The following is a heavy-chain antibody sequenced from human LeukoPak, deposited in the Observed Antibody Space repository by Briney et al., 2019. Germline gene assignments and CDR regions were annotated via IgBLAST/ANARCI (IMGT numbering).Heavy chain of an antibody. J-gene: IGHJ4*02. Sequence: SETLSLTCTVSGGSISSYYWSWIRQPPGKGLEWIGYIYYSGSTNYNPSLKSRVTISVDKSKNQFSLKLSSVTAADTAVYYCARSNAYFRPPVGEYYFDYWGQGTLVTVSS. CDR2: IYYSGST. D-gene: IGHD1-26*01. CDR1: GGSISSYY. CDR3: ARSNAYFRPPVGEYYFDY. V-gene: IGHV4-59*12.